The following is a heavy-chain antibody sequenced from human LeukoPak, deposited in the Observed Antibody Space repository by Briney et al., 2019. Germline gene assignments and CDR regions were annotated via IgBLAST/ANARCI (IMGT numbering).Heavy chain of an antibody. CDR3: ARGPPNWGYDY. J-gene: IGHJ4*02. V-gene: IGHV1-8*01. D-gene: IGHD7-27*01. CDR1: GYTFTSYD. CDR2: MSPNSGNT. Sequence: AASVKVSCKASGYTFTSYDINWVRQATGQGPEWMGWMSPNSGNTGYAQKFQGRVTMTRSTSMSTAYMELSSLRSEDTAVYYCARGPPNWGYDYWGQGTLDTVSS.